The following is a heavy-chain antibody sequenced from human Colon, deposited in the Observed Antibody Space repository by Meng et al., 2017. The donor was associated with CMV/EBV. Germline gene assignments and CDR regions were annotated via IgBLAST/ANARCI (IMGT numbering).Heavy chain of an antibody. CDR2: IRYDGSNK. CDR1: GFTFSSYG. V-gene: IGHV3-30*02. J-gene: IGHJ4*02. CDR3: AKDRYCSSTSCYRGEFDY. D-gene: IGHD2-2*02. Sequence: GESLKISCAASGFTFSSYGMHWVRQAPGKGLEWVAFIRYDGSNKYYADSVKGRFTISRDNSKNTLYLQMNSLRAEDTAVYYCAKDRYCSSTSCYRGEFDYWGQGTLVTVSS.